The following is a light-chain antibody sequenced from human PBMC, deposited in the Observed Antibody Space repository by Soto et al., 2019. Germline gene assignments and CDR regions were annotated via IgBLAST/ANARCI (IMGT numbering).Light chain of an antibody. V-gene: IGKV3-20*01. J-gene: IGKJ1*01. CDR2: GAY. CDR3: QQYGSSGT. Sequence: EIELTQSPGTLSQSPGERATLSCRASQSGSNNSLACYQQTPGQAPRLLIYGAYNRDTVIPDSFSGIGSGTYFTITISRLEPEDLALYYCQQYGSSGTFGQGTKVEIK. CDR1: QSGSNNS.